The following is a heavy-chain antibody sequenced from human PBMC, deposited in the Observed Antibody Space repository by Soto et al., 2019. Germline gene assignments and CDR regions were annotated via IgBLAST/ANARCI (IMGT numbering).Heavy chain of an antibody. Sequence: EVKLVESGGASVQPGGSLRLSCTASGFDFSGSEMNWFRQAAGKGLEWVAYITGSGGVTSHADSVKGRVIISRDNAKNSLLLDMSELTADDTGVYYCANVRLFILGYPFWGRGTLVTVSS. CDR3: ANVRLFILGYPF. CDR1: GFDFSGSE. J-gene: IGHJ4*02. D-gene: IGHD2-2*01. CDR2: ITGSGGVT. V-gene: IGHV3-48*03.